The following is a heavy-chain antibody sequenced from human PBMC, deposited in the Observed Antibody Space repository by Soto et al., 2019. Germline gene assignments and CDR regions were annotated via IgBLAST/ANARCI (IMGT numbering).Heavy chain of an antibody. CDR2: INDSGNI. D-gene: IGHD3-10*01. J-gene: IGHJ6*03. Sequence: QVQLQQWGAGLLKPSETLSLTCAVYGGSFSGYQWSWIRQTPGKGLEWIGEINDSGNINYNPSLKSRVTLLLETPKKQISLKLSSVTAADSAVYYCARGLILWFGELSRRGGYYYYMDVWGKGTTVTVSS. V-gene: IGHV4-34*01. CDR3: ARGLILWFGELSRRGGYYYYMDV. CDR1: GGSFSGYQ.